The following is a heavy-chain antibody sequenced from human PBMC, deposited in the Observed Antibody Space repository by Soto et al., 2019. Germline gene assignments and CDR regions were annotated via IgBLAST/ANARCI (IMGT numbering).Heavy chain of an antibody. CDR3: ARESGIAARLSGGVDL. D-gene: IGHD6-6*01. CDR1: GGTFSSYT. J-gene: IGHJ2*01. CDR2: IIPILGIA. Sequence: QVQLVQSGAEVKKPGSSVKVSCKASGGTFSSYTISWVRQAPGQGLEWMGRIIPILGIADYAQKFQGRVTITADKSTSTAYMELSSLRSEDTAVYYCARESGIAARLSGGVDLWGRGTLVTVSS. V-gene: IGHV1-69*08.